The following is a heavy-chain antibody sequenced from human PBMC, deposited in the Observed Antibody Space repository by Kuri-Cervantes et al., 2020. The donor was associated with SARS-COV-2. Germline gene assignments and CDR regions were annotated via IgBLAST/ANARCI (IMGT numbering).Heavy chain of an antibody. J-gene: IGHJ3*02. CDR2: INPSGGST. CDR3: VRGAPIVVVPAAKGDDAFDI. CDR1: GYTFTGYY. D-gene: IGHD2-2*01. Sequence: ASVKVSCKASGYTFTGYYMHWVRQAPGQGLEWMGIINPSGGSTSYAQKFQGRVTMTRDTSTSTVYMELSSLRSEDTAVYYCVRGAPIVVVPAAKGDDAFDIWGQGTMVTVSS. V-gene: IGHV1-46*01.